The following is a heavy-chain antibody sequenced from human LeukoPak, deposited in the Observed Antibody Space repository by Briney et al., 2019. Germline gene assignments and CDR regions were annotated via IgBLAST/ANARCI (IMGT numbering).Heavy chain of an antibody. Sequence: ASVKVSCKASGNTFTAFYIYWVRQAPGQGLEWMGWINPNNGDTNYAQKFQGRVTMTRDTSIRTAYMELNRLRSDDTAIYYCARDGGEKSFDSWGQGALVTVSS. CDR1: GNTFTAFY. V-gene: IGHV1-2*02. CDR3: ARDGGEKSFDS. D-gene: IGHD2-15*01. J-gene: IGHJ4*02. CDR2: INPNNGDT.